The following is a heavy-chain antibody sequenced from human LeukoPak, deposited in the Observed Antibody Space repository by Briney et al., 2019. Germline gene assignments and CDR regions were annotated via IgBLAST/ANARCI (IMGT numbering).Heavy chain of an antibody. CDR2: ISWNSGSI. Sequence: GGSLRLSCVASGFIFTNYAMHWVRQAPGKGLEWVSGISWNSGSIGYADSVKGRFTISRDNAKNSLYLQMNSLRAEDTALYYCAKATGSGFWGQGTLVTVSS. CDR1: GFIFTNYA. V-gene: IGHV3-9*01. D-gene: IGHD3-10*01. CDR3: AKATGSGF. J-gene: IGHJ4*02.